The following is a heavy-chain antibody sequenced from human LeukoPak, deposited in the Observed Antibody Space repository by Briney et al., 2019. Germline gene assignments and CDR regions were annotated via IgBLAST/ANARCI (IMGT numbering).Heavy chain of an antibody. D-gene: IGHD3-22*01. Sequence: SETLSLTCAVYGGSFSGYYWSWIRQPPGKGLEWIGEINHSGSTNYNPSLKSRVTISVDKSKNQFFLKLRSVTAADTAVYYCARLSRIGDSYGYFDYWGQGTLVTVSS. CDR1: GGSFSGYY. CDR3: ARLSRIGDSYGYFDY. CDR2: INHSGST. J-gene: IGHJ4*02. V-gene: IGHV4-34*01.